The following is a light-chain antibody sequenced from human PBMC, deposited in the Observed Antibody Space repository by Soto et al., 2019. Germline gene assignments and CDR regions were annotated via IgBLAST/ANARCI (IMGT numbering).Light chain of an antibody. V-gene: IGKV1-33*01. CDR1: GVINNF. J-gene: IGKJ4*01. CDR2: DAS. CDR3: QQSENLPLT. Sequence: VHMSHYTSSLSASVGDRVTITCQANGVINNFLHWYQQKPGKAPKLLIYDASTLETGVPSRFSGRGSGTDFTFSIASLQPEDAALYFCQQSENLPLTFGGGTKVDI.